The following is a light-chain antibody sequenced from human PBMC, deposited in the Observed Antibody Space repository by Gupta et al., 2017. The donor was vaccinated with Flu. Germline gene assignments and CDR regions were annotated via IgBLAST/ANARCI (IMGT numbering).Light chain of an antibody. CDR2: AAS. J-gene: IGKJ1*01. V-gene: IGKV1D-8*01. CDR3: QQYHDFPWT. Sequence: GDRVTISCRVSQGISTNLAWYQQKPGKAPELLIYAASTLQSGVPSRFSGSGSGTDFTLTISYLQSEDFATYYCQQYHDFPWTFGQGTKVEMK. CDR1: QGISTN.